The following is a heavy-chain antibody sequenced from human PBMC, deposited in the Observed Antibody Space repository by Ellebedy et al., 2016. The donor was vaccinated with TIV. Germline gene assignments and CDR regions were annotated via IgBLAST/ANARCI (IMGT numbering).Heavy chain of an antibody. CDR2: ISSSSSYI. CDR1: GFTFSSYS. J-gene: IGHJ1*01. V-gene: IGHV3-21*01. Sequence: PGGSLRLSCAASGFTFSSYSMNWVRQAPGKGLEWVASISSSSSYIYYADSVKGRFTISRDNAKNSLYLQMNSLRAEDTAVYYCARPLPPYSGSYYYFQHWGQGTLVTVSS. D-gene: IGHD1-26*01. CDR3: ARPLPPYSGSYYYFQH.